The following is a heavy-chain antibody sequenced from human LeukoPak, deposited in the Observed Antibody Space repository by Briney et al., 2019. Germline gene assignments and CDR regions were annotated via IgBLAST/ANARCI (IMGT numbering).Heavy chain of an antibody. D-gene: IGHD3-9*01. CDR3: ARDYDILTGSNWFDP. CDR2: INPNSGGT. V-gene: IGHV1-2*02. CDR1: GYTFTDYY. J-gene: IGHJ5*02. Sequence: ASVKVSCKASGYTFTDYYMHWVRQAPGQGLEWMGWINPNSGGTNYAQKFQGRVTMTRDTSISTVYMEMSRLRSDDTAVYYCARDYDILTGSNWFDPWGQGTLVTVSS.